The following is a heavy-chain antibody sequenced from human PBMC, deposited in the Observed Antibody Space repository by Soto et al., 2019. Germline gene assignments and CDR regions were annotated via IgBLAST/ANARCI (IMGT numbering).Heavy chain of an antibody. CDR2: ISYEEDKF. CDR1: GFTFSYYG. V-gene: IGHV3-30*18. D-gene: IGHD6-13*01. J-gene: IGHJ4*02. CDR3: AKDRRESWTFDY. Sequence: QVQLVESGGGVVQPGRSLRLSCAASGFTFSYYGMHWVRQAPGKGLEWLALISYEEDKFYYADSVKGRFTISRDNSKNTLHLQMNSLRGEDTAVYYCAKDRRESWTFDYWGQGTLVAVSS.